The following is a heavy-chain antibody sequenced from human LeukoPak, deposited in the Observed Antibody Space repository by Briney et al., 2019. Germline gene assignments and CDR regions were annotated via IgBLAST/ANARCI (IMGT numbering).Heavy chain of an antibody. CDR1: GFTFSGYW. Sequence: QPGGSLRLSCAASGFTFSGYWMSWVRQAPGKGLEWVANIKEDGSEKYNVDSVKGRLTISRDNANKSLYLQMNSLRAEDTAVYYCARESKGRSKIDYWGQGTLVTVSS. D-gene: IGHD4-17*01. CDR2: IKEDGSEK. CDR3: ARESKGRSKIDY. J-gene: IGHJ4*02. V-gene: IGHV3-7*01.